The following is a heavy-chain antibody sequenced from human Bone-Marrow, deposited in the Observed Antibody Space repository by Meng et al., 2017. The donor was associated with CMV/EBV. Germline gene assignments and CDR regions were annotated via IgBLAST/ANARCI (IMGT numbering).Heavy chain of an antibody. Sequence: GESLKSSCAGSGFTFSRYAMDWVRQGPDKELEWVTFIENDGSNKYYADSVKGRFTISRDNFKNPVHLQMNSLRAEDTAIYYCARDRRNGAIDDWGQGTLVAVAS. CDR2: IENDGSNK. CDR3: ARDRRNGAIDD. CDR1: GFTFSRYA. D-gene: IGHD1-26*01. J-gene: IGHJ4*02. V-gene: IGHV3-30*02.